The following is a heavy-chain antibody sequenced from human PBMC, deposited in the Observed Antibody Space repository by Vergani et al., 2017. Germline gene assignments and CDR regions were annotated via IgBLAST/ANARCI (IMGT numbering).Heavy chain of an antibody. CDR1: EYSFGNYW. Sequence: EVELVQSGPEMRKPGESLQISCKGSEYSFGNYWISWVRQMPGKGLEWMGIIYPADSDTRYSPSFQGQVTISADKSISTAFLQWDSLKASDTALYYCARHTTYTDSWGQGTLVTVSS. CDR2: IYPADSDT. J-gene: IGHJ4*02. CDR3: ARHTTYTDS. D-gene: IGHD1-1*01. V-gene: IGHV5-51*01.